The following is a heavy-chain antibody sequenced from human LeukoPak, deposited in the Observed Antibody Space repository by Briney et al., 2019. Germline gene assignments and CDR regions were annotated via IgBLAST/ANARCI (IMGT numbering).Heavy chain of an antibody. Sequence: GGSLRPSCAASGFTFSSYEMNWVRQAPGKGLEWVSYISSSGSTKYYADSVKGRFTISRDNAKNSLYLQMNSLRAEDTAVYYCARGERSSWYQYFDYWGQGTLVTVSS. D-gene: IGHD6-13*01. CDR2: ISSSGSTK. V-gene: IGHV3-48*03. J-gene: IGHJ4*02. CDR1: GFTFSSYE. CDR3: ARGERSSWYQYFDY.